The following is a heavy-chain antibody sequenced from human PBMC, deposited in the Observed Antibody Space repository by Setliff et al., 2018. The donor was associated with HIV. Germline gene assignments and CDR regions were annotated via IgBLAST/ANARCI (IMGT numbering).Heavy chain of an antibody. CDR3: GRATRGVVD. CDR1: GGSISSGGYY. D-gene: IGHD3-3*01. CDR2: IYYTGTS. Sequence: PSETLSLTCTVSGGSISSGGYYWSWIRQHPGKGLEWIGHIYYTGTSYFNASLESRLNISVDTSKNQFSLNLTSVTAADTAVYYCGRATRGVVDWGQGILVTVS. V-gene: IGHV4-31*03. J-gene: IGHJ4*02.